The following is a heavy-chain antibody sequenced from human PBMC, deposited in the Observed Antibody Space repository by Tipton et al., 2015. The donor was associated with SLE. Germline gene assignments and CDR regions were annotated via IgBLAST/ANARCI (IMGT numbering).Heavy chain of an antibody. V-gene: IGHV3-20*04. Sequence: SLRLSCAASGFTFDDYGMSWVRQAPGKGLEWVSGINWNGGSTGCADSVKGRFTISRDNAKNSLYLQMNSLRAEDTALYYCAREGGGSSSWYYFDYWGQGTLVTVSS. D-gene: IGHD6-13*01. CDR1: GFTFDDYG. J-gene: IGHJ4*02. CDR2: INWNGGST. CDR3: AREGGGSSSWYYFDY.